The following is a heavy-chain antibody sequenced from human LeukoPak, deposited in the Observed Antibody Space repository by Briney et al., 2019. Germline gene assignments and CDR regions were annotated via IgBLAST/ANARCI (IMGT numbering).Heavy chain of an antibody. CDR2: ISSSSSYI. V-gene: IGHV3-21*01. CDR1: GFTFSSYS. CDR3: AKDKPHYYDSSGYLGVVY. Sequence: PGGSLRLSCAASGFTFSSYSMNWVRQAPGKGLEWVSSISSSSSYIYYADSVKGRFTISRDNAKNSLYLQMNSLRAEDTAVYYCAKDKPHYYDSSGYLGVVYWGQGTLVTVSS. D-gene: IGHD3-22*01. J-gene: IGHJ4*02.